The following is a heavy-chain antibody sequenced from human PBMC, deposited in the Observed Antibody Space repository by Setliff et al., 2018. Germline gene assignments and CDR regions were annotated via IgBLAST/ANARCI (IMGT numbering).Heavy chain of an antibody. V-gene: IGHV4-4*02. CDR1: GGSITSTNW. J-gene: IGHJ4*02. CDR2: IYHSGGT. D-gene: IGHD2-21*01. Sequence: SETLSLTCAVSGGSITSTNWWTWVRQPPGKGLEWIGEIYHSGGTNYNPSLKSRVTMSVDKSNNQFSLKLISVTAADTAVYYCASDGGEGASSAFYWGQGTLVTVSS. CDR3: ASDGGEGASSAFY.